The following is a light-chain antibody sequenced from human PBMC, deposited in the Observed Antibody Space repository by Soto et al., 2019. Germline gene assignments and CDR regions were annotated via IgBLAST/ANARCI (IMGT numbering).Light chain of an antibody. CDR1: QAITNN. J-gene: IGKJ3*01. CDR2: EES. CDR3: QQVKSYSIFT. Sequence: DIHLTQSPSSLSASVGDRVTITCRASQAITNNLAWYQQKPGNPPRLLIYEESTLHSGVPSRFSGRKVGTQFILTIDSLQPEDFATYYCQQVKSYSIFTFGPGTKVD. V-gene: IGKV1-9*01.